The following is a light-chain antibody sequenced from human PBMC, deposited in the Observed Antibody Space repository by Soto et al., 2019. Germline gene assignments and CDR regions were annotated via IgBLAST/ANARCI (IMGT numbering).Light chain of an antibody. J-gene: IGKJ1*01. CDR3: QQFHTSWT. CDR2: DAS. V-gene: IGKV1-5*01. CDR1: QDIDIW. Sequence: DLEMTQSPSTLSASVGDTVTITCRASQDIDIWLAWYQHKSGQAPDLLIYDASTLQTGVPSRFSGGGSGRDFSLTISGLQPDDFATYFCQQFHTSWTFGQGTRV.